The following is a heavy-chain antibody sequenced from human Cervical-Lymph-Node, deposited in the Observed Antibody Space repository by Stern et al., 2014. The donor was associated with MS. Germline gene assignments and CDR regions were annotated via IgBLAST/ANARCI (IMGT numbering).Heavy chain of an antibody. CDR3: ARGGDVNWPAPEY. J-gene: IGHJ4*02. CDR2: ISRTSSHS. V-gene: IGHV3-11*06. CDR1: GFSFSEYY. D-gene: IGHD1-20*01. Sequence: QVHLVESGGGLVTPGGSLRLSCAVSGFSFSEYYMTWIRHAPGHGLAWISFISRTSSHSNYADSVKGRFTISRDNANSAVFLQMSRLGADDTAVYYCARGGDVNWPAPEYWGQGTLVTVSS.